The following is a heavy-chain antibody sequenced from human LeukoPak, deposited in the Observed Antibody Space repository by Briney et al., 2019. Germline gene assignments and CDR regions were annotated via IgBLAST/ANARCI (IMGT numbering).Heavy chain of an antibody. J-gene: IGHJ6*03. CDR2: LYYSGST. D-gene: IGHD2-2*01. CDR1: GGSISSSSYY. CDR3: ARGDCSSTICYSPMDV. V-gene: IGHV4-39*07. Sequence: SETLSLTCTVSGGSISSSSYYWGWIRQPPGKGLEWIGSLYYSGSTYYNPSLKSRVTISVDTSKNQFSLKLSSVTAADTAVYYCARGDCSSTICYSPMDVWGKGTTVTVSS.